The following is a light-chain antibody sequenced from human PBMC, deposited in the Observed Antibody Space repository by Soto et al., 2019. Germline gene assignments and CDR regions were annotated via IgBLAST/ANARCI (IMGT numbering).Light chain of an antibody. CDR1: SSNIGAGYD. J-gene: IGLJ1*01. CDR2: GNI. Sequence: QSVLTQPPSVSGAPGQRVTISCTGSSSNIGAGYDVHWYQQLPGTAPKLLIYGNINRPSGVPDRFSGSKSGTSASLAITGLQAEDEADYYCQSYDSSLSGLDVFGTGTKVTVL. V-gene: IGLV1-40*01. CDR3: QSYDSSLSGLDV.